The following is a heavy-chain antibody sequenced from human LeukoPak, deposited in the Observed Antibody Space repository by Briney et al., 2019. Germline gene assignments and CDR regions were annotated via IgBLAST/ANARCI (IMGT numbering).Heavy chain of an antibody. J-gene: IGHJ4*02. CDR2: ITPSSSST. CDR3: ARSSMIVVVIRDIFDY. CDR1: GYTFTSYG. D-gene: IGHD3-22*01. V-gene: IGHV1-46*01. Sequence: ASVKVSCKASGYTFTSYGISWVRQAPGQGLEWMGIITPSSSSTTYAQKFQGRVTMTRDTSTSTVYMELSSLRSEDTAVYYCARSSMIVVVIRDIFDYWGQGTLVTVSS.